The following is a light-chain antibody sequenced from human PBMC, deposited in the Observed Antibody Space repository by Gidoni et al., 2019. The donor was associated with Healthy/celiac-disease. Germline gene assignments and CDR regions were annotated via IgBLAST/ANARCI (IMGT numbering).Light chain of an antibody. Sequence: DIQITQSPSSLSASVGDRVTITFRASQSMSSYLNWYQQKPGKAPKLLIYAASSLQSGVPSRFSGSGSGTDFTLTISSLQPEDFATYYCQQSYSTPPTFGQGTKVEIK. J-gene: IGKJ1*01. V-gene: IGKV1-39*01. CDR2: AAS. CDR1: QSMSSY. CDR3: QQSYSTPPT.